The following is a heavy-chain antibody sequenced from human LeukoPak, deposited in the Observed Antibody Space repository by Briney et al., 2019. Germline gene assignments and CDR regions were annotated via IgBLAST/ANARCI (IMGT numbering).Heavy chain of an antibody. CDR1: GDSITTSY. V-gene: IGHV4-59*01. Sequence: PSETLSLTCSVSGDSITTSYRNWIRQPPGQGLEWIGSIFYSGNTKYNPALQSRVTISVDTSKNQFSLEVNSVTAADTAVYYCARGRLSPSAFRPFEHWGRGTLVTVSS. CDR2: IFYSGNT. D-gene: IGHD2/OR15-2a*01. J-gene: IGHJ4*02. CDR3: ARGRLSPSAFRPFEH.